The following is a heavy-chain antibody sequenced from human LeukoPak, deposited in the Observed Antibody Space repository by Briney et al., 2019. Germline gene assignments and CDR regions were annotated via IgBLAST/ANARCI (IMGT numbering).Heavy chain of an antibody. CDR3: ARELGMVAARRSWYFDL. CDR2: IYYSGST. CDR1: GGSISSCY. J-gene: IGHJ2*01. V-gene: IGHV4-59*01. D-gene: IGHD6-6*01. Sequence: SETLSLTCTVSGGSISSCYWSWIRKPPGKGLEWIGYIYYSGSTNYNPSLKSRVTISVDTSKNQFSLKLSSVTAADTAVYYCARELGMVAARRSWYFDLWGRGTLVTVSS.